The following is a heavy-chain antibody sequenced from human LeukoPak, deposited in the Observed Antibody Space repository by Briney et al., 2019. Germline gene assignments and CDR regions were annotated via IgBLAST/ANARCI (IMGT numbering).Heavy chain of an antibody. CDR2: IYYSGST. D-gene: IGHD6-19*01. Sequence: PSETLSLTGTVSGGSSSSSSHYWGWIRQPPGKGLEWIGSIYYSGSTYYNPSLKSRVTISVDKSKNQFSLKLSSVTAADTAVYYCARLASGQWTDYWGQGTLVTVSS. V-gene: IGHV4-39*07. CDR1: GGSSSSSSHY. CDR3: ARLASGQWTDY. J-gene: IGHJ4*02.